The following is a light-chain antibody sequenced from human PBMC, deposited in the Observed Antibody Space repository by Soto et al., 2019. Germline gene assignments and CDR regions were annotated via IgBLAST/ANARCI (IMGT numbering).Light chain of an antibody. CDR2: DDN. V-gene: IGLV1-51*01. CDR3: GSWASGLSAYV. Sequence: QSLLTQPPSLSAATGQKVPISYSGSSSNIGGNSVSWYQQLPGTAPKLLIYDDNKRPSGIPDRFSGSKSGTSATLGITGFQIGDEADYYCGSWASGLSAYVFATGTKVTVL. J-gene: IGLJ1*01. CDR1: SSNIGGNS.